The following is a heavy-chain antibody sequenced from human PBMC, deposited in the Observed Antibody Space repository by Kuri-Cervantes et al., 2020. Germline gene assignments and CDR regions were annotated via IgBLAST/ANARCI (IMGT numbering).Heavy chain of an antibody. CDR2: IYSGGST. Sequence: GESLKTSRDASGFTVSSNYMSWVRQAPGKGLEWVSVIYSGGSTYYADSVKGRFTISRDNSKNTLYLQMNSLRAEDTAVYYCAKGGYSYAKGNFDYWGQGTLVTVSS. D-gene: IGHD5-18*01. CDR1: GFTVSSNY. V-gene: IGHV3-66*02. J-gene: IGHJ4*02. CDR3: AKGGYSYAKGNFDY.